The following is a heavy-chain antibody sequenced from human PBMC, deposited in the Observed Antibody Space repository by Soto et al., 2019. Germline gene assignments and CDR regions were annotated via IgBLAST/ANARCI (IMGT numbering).Heavy chain of an antibody. CDR2: ISYDGSNK. V-gene: IGHV3-30-3*01. Sequence: QVQLVESGGGVVQPGRSLRLSCAASGFTFSSYAMHWVRQAPGKGLEWVAVISYDGSNKYYADSVKGRFTISRDNSKNPLYLQMNSLRAEDTAVYYCARDGLLGYFDYWGQGPLVTVSS. D-gene: IGHD3-16*01. CDR3: ARDGLLGYFDY. J-gene: IGHJ4*02. CDR1: GFTFSSYA.